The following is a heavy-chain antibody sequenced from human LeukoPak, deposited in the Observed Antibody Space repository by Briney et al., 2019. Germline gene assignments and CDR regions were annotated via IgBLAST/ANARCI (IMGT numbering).Heavy chain of an antibody. D-gene: IGHD6-6*01. Sequence: GGSLRLSCAVSGFSLRSYWMHWVRHAPGKGLVWVSRISGDGSMANYADSVKGRFTISRDNAKNTVYLQMNSLRAEDTAVYYCARYSSSSGGASHYFDYWGQGTLVTVSS. CDR2: ISGDGSMA. V-gene: IGHV3-74*01. J-gene: IGHJ4*02. CDR1: GFSLRSYW. CDR3: ARYSSSSGGASHYFDY.